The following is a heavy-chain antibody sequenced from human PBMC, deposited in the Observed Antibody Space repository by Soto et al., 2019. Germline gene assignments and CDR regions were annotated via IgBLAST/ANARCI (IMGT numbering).Heavy chain of an antibody. Sequence: SETLSLTCAVSGGSISSGGYSWSWIRQPPGKGLEWIGYIYYSGSTYYNPSLKSRVTMSVDTSKNQFSLKLSSVTAADTAVYYCATGPEASYYDTLTGYSYAMDVWGQGTTVTVSS. J-gene: IGHJ6*02. CDR1: GGSISSGGYS. V-gene: IGHV4-30-2*02. CDR3: ATGPEASYYDTLTGYSYAMDV. D-gene: IGHD3-9*01. CDR2: IYYSGST.